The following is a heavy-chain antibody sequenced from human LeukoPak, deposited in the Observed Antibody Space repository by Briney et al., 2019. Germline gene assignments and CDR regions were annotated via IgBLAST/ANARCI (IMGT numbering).Heavy chain of an antibody. V-gene: IGHV3-7*01. CDR3: ARAGYCTSYSCYSPNFYYMDV. J-gene: IGHJ6*03. D-gene: IGHD2-2*01. Sequence: GGSLRLSRAASGFTFRSDRMSWVRQAPRKGLEWVANIKEDANEEYYVDSVRGRFIISRDNAKNSLFLQMYSLRADDTAVYYCARAGYCTSYSCYSPNFYYMDVWGKGTTVAVSS. CDR1: GFTFRSDR. CDR2: IKEDANEE.